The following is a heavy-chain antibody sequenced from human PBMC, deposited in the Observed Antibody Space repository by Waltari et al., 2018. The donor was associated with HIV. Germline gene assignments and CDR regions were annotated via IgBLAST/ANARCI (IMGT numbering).Heavy chain of an antibody. V-gene: IGHV4-38-2*02. Sequence: QVQLQESGPGLVRPSETLSLNCTVSGYAIRSVFHWAWLWQPRGKGLEWIGSMFHSGRTYDNPSLKSCVTMSIDVTKSRISLNLKAETATETALYYCARAQENSGGLAFQLWGLGTLVTVSS. D-gene: IGHD2-15*01. CDR3: ARAQENSGGLAFQL. CDR1: GYAIRSVFH. CDR2: MFHSGRT. J-gene: IGHJ1*01.